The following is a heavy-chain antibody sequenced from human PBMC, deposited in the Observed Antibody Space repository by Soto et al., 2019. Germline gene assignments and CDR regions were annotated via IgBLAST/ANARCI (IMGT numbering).Heavy chain of an antibody. CDR1: GYTFTGYY. J-gene: IGHJ5*02. Sequence: QVQLVQSGAEVKKPGASVKVSCKASGYTFTGYYMHWLRQAPGQGLEWMGWINPNSGGTKYAQKFQGRVTKTNDTSISTVYMELSRLGSDDTAVYYCARGDFDSSANYYAGWFDPWGQGTLVTVSS. CDR3: ARGDFDSSANYYAGWFDP. D-gene: IGHD3-22*01. CDR2: INPNSGGT. V-gene: IGHV1-2*02.